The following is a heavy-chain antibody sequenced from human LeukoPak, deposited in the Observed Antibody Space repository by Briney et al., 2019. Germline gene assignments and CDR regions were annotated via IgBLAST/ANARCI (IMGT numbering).Heavy chain of an antibody. CDR3: ARHIAVAGLAFDY. J-gene: IGHJ4*02. CDR1: GGSIGSSSYY. V-gene: IGHV4-39*01. Sequence: SETLSLTCTVSGGSIGSSSYYWGWIRQPPGKGLAWIGSIYYSGSTYYNPSLKSRVTISVDTSKNQFSLKLSSVTAADTAVYYCARHIAVAGLAFDYWGQGTPVTVSS. D-gene: IGHD6-19*01. CDR2: IYYSGST.